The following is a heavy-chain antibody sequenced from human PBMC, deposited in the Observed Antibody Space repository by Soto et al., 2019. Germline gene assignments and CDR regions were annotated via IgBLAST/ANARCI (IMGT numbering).Heavy chain of an antibody. CDR2: IYYSGST. V-gene: IGHV4-59*08. Sequence: SETLSLTCTVSGGSISSYYWSWIRQPPGKGLEWIGYIYYSGSTNYNPSLKSRVTVSVDTSKNQFSLKLSSVTAADTAVYYCASRYGGAFAIWGQGTMVTVSS. CDR1: GGSISSYY. J-gene: IGHJ3*02. D-gene: IGHD4-17*01. CDR3: ASRYGGAFAI.